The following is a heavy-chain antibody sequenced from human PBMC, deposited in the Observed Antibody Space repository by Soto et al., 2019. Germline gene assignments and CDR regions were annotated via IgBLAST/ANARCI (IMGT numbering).Heavy chain of an antibody. CDR1: GGSFSGYY. Sequence: PSETLSLTCAVYGGSFSGYYWSWIRQPPGKGLEWIGEINHSGSTNYNPSLKSRVTISVDTSKNQFSLKLSSVTAADTAVYYCARDHHYDFWSGYYKGPYYYYYGMDVWGQGTTVTV. CDR2: INHSGST. J-gene: IGHJ6*02. CDR3: ARDHHYDFWSGYYKGPYYYYYGMDV. D-gene: IGHD3-3*01. V-gene: IGHV4-34*01.